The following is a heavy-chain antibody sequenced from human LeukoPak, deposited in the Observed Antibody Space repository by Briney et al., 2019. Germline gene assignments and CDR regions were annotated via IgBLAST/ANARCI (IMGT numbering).Heavy chain of an antibody. CDR1: GGSISSYY. V-gene: IGHV4-4*07. J-gene: IGHJ4*02. D-gene: IGHD3-3*01. CDR3: ARHSGDLRFLEWLLDY. Sequence: PSETLSLTCTVSGGSISSYYWSWIRQPAGKGLEWIGRIYTSGSTNYNPSLKSRVTISVDTSKNQFSLKLSSVTAADTAVYYCARHSGDLRFLEWLLDYWGQGTLVTVSS. CDR2: IYTSGST.